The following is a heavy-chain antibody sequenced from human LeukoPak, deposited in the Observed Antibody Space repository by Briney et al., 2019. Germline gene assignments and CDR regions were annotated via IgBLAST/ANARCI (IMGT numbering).Heavy chain of an antibody. J-gene: IGHJ6*02. V-gene: IGHV1-69*04. CDR3: ARDQAHPYCGGDCYSGVGYYGMDV. CDR1: EVTFSSYA. CDR2: IIAILGIA. D-gene: IGHD2-21*02. Sequence: ASVKLSCKASEVTFSSYAISWVRQAPGQGLEWMGRIIAILGIAHYAQKFQGRVTITADKSTSTAYMELSSLRSEDTAVYYCARDQAHPYCGGDCYSGVGYYGMDVWGQGTTVTVSS.